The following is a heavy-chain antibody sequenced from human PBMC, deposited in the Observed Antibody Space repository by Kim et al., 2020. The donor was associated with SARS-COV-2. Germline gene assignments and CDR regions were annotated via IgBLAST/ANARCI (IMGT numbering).Heavy chain of an antibody. CDR2: DASTT. CDR3: TRDKPIDY. Sequence: DASTTNNADSVKGRFTVSRDNAKTTLYLQMNSLRVEDTGVYYCTRDKPIDYWGQGTLVTVSS. J-gene: IGHJ4*02. V-gene: IGHV3-74*01.